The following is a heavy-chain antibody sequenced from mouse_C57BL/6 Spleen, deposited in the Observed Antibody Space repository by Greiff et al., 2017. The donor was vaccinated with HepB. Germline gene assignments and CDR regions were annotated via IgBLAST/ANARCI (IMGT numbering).Heavy chain of an antibody. CDR2: IDPETGGT. CDR1: GYTFTDYE. CDR3: TGWGSYGNSWFAY. J-gene: IGHJ3*01. V-gene: IGHV1-15*01. D-gene: IGHD2-1*01. Sequence: QVQLQQSGAELVRPGASVTLSCKASGYTFTDYEMHWVKQTPVHGLEWIGAIDPETGGTAYNQKFQGKAILTADKSSSTAYMELRSLTSEDSAVYDCTGWGSYGNSWFAYWGQGTLVTVSA.